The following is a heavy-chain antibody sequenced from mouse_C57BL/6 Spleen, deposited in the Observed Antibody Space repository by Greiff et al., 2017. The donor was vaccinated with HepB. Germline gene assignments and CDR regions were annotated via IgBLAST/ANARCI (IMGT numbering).Heavy chain of an antibody. CDR3: ARRGTYGNYVGNYAMDY. CDR2: IYPGDGDT. V-gene: IGHV1-82*01. D-gene: IGHD2-1*01. CDR1: GYAFSSSW. J-gene: IGHJ4*01. Sequence: QVQLKQSGPELVKPGASVKISCKASGYAFSSSWMNWVKQRPGKGLEWIGRIYPGDGDTNYNGKFKGKATLTADKSSSTAYMQLSSLTSEDSAVYFCARRGTYGNYVGNYAMDYWGQGTSVTVSS.